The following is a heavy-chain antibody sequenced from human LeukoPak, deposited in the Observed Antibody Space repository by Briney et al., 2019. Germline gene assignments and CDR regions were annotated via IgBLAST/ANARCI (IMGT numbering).Heavy chain of an antibody. D-gene: IGHD4-23*01. CDR3: ARQGLDGGAFY. Sequence: SETLSLTCTVSGGSISSSSYYWGWIRQPPGKGLEWIGSIYYSGSTYYNPSLKSRVTISVDTSKNQFSLKLSSVTAADTAVYYCARQGLDGGAFYWGREPWSPSPQ. CDR1: GGSISSSSYY. CDR2: IYYSGST. V-gene: IGHV4-39*01. J-gene: IGHJ4*02.